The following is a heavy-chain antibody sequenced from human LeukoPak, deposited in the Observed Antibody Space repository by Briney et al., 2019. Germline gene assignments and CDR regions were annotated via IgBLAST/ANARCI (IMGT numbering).Heavy chain of an antibody. J-gene: IGHJ6*02. CDR3: FGYISKSNYGMDV. V-gene: IGHV3-49*04. D-gene: IGHD6-13*01. CDR1: GFTFGDYA. CDR2: IRSKSYGETT. Sequence: AGGSLRLSCTASGFTFGDYAMNWVPQAPGKGLEWVGLIRSKSYGETTEYAASVRGRFTISRDDSRSVAYLQMNSLRAEDTAVYYCFGYISKSNYGMDVWGLGTTVTVSS.